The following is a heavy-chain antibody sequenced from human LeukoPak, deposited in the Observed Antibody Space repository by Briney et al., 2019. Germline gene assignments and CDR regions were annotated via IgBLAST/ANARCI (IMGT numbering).Heavy chain of an antibody. CDR1: GFAFSSYN. V-gene: IGHV3-48*04. Sequence: GGSLRLSCGASGFAFSSYNMNWVRQAPGKGLEWVSYISSTSTSIYYADSVKGRFTISRDNANNSLYLQMNSLRAEDTAVYYCARGLIYGSGSPLAYWGQGTLVTVSS. J-gene: IGHJ4*02. CDR2: ISSTSTSI. D-gene: IGHD3-10*01. CDR3: ARGLIYGSGSPLAY.